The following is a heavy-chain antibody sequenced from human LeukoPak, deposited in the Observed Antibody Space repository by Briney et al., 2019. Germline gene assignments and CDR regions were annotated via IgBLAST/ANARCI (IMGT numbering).Heavy chain of an antibody. V-gene: IGHV4-34*01. CDR1: GGSFSVYY. J-gene: IGHJ4*02. Sequence: SETLSLTCAVYGGSFSVYYWSWIRQPPGKGLEWIGEINHSGSTNYNPSLKSRVTISVDTPKNQFPLKLSSVPAADTAVYYCARRGAAGKESAAVKQWGQGTLVTVSS. CDR3: ARRGAAGKESAAVKQ. D-gene: IGHD6-13*01. CDR2: INHSGST.